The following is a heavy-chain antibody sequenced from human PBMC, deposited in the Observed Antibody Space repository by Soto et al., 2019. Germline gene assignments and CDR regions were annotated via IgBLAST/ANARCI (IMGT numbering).Heavy chain of an antibody. J-gene: IGHJ4*02. Sequence: GGSLRLSCAASGFTFSSYSMNWDRQAPGKGLEWVSAISSSGSTIYYADSVKGRFTVSRDNSRNTLYLQMNNLRVEDTAIYYCATDTYCPATCYRGHGNWGQGTLVTVSS. CDR3: ATDTYCPATCYRGHGN. V-gene: IGHV3-48*01. D-gene: IGHD2-8*02. CDR2: ISSSGSTI. CDR1: GFTFSSYS.